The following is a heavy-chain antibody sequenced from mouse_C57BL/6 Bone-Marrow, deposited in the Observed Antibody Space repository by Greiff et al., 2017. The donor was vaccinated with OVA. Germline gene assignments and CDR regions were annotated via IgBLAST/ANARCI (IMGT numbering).Heavy chain of an antibody. V-gene: IGHV1-59*01. D-gene: IGHD3-2*02. CDR3: ARWGQLRLWFAY. J-gene: IGHJ3*01. Sequence: QVQLQQPGAELVRPGTSVKLSCKASGYTFTSYWMHWVKQRPGQGLEWIGVIDPSDSYTNYTQKFKGKATLTVDTSSSTAYMQLSSLTSEDSAVYYGARWGQLRLWFAYWGQGTLVTVSA. CDR1: GYTFTSYW. CDR2: IDPSDSYT.